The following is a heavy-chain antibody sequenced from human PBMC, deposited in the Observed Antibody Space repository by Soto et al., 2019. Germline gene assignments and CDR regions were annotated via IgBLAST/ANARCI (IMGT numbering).Heavy chain of an antibody. J-gene: IGHJ4*02. Sequence: GGSLSLSCAASGFTFNNYAMHWVRQAPGKGLEWVAVISYDGSNKYYAESVKGRFTISRDKSKNTLYLQMNSLRPEDTAVYYCTRGSFMSGWSYVDYWGQGTLVTVSS. CDR1: GFTFNNYA. CDR3: TRGSFMSGWSYVDY. D-gene: IGHD6-19*01. V-gene: IGHV3-30-3*01. CDR2: ISYDGSNK.